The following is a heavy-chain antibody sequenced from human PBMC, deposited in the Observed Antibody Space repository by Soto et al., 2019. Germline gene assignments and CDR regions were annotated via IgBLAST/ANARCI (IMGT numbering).Heavy chain of an antibody. D-gene: IGHD6-13*01. J-gene: IGHJ5*02. CDR1: GFTFSSYS. Sequence: EVQLVESGGGLVQPGGSLRLSCAASGFTFSSYSMNWVRQAPGKGLEWVSYISSSSSTIYYADSVKGRFTISRDNAKNSLYLQMNSLRAGDTAVYYCARHPERIAQIGWFDPWGQGTLGTVSS. CDR2: ISSSSSTI. CDR3: ARHPERIAQIGWFDP. V-gene: IGHV3-48*01.